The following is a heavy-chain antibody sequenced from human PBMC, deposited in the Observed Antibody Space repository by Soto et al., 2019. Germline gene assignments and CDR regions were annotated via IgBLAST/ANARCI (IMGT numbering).Heavy chain of an antibody. CDR2: IYYSGST. J-gene: IGHJ4*02. Sequence: ASETLSLTCTVSGGSISSSSYYWGWIRQPPGKGLEWIGSIYYSGSTYYNPSLKSRVTISVDTSKNQFSLKLSSVTAADTAVYYCANVGYYDFWSGYYRSARLGLQPEQGMGNFDYWGQGTLVTVSS. V-gene: IGHV4-39*01. D-gene: IGHD3-3*01. CDR3: ANVGYYDFWSGYYRSARLGLQPEQGMGNFDY. CDR1: GGSISSSSYY.